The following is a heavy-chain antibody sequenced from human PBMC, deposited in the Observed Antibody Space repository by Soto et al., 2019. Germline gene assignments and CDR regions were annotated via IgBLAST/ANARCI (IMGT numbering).Heavy chain of an antibody. Sequence: QVQLVQSGAEVKKPGSSVKVSCKASGGTFSSYAINWVRQAPGQGLEWMGGIIPIIGTPNYAQKFQGRVTLTAYESTTTAYMERSSLRYEDTAVYSCARVYFEPGGMDVWGQGTAVTVSS. J-gene: IGHJ6*02. CDR2: IIPIIGTP. V-gene: IGHV1-69*01. CDR3: ARVYFEPGGMDV. CDR1: GGTFSSYA. D-gene: IGHD2-2*01.